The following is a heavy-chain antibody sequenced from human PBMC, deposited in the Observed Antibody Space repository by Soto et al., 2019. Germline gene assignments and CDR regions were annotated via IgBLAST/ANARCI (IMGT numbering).Heavy chain of an antibody. Sequence: QVQLVESGGGVVQPGRSLRLSCAASGFTFSSYAMHWVRQAPGKGLEWVAVISYDGSNKYYADSVKGRFTISRDNSKNTLYLQMNSLRAEDTAVYYCARDLHSGSVAFNWFDPWGQGTLVTVSS. CDR2: ISYDGSNK. CDR1: GFTFSSYA. D-gene: IGHD1-26*01. V-gene: IGHV3-30-3*01. CDR3: ARDLHSGSVAFNWFDP. J-gene: IGHJ5*02.